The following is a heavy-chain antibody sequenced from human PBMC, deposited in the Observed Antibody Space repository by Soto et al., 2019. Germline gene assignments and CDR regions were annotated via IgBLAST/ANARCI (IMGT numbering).Heavy chain of an antibody. CDR3: ARVRYSSSWYYDY. CDR1: GGSFSGYY. V-gene: IGHV4-34*01. J-gene: IGHJ4*02. Sequence: PSETLSLTCAVYGGSFSGYYWSWIRQPPGKGLEWIGEINHSGSTNYNPSLKSRVTISVDTSKNQFSLKLSSVTAADTAVYYCARVRYSSSWYYDYWGQGTLVTV. D-gene: IGHD6-13*01. CDR2: INHSGST.